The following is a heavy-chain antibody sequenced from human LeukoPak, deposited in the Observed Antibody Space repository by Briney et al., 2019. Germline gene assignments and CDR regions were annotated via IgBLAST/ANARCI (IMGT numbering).Heavy chain of an antibody. CDR1: GYSFSGYW. V-gene: IGHV5-51*01. CDR3: ARVGGIAVADHFDY. D-gene: IGHD6-19*01. Sequence: GEYLKISCKGSGYSFSGYWIGWVRQMPGKGLEWMGIVYPDNSDTRYSPSFQGQVTISADKSITTAYLHWSSLKASDTAMYYCARVGGIAVADHFDYWGQGTLVTVSS. CDR2: VYPDNSDT. J-gene: IGHJ4*02.